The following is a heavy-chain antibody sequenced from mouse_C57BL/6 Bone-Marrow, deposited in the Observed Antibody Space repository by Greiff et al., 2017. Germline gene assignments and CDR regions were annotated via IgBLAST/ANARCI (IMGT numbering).Heavy chain of an antibody. J-gene: IGHJ1*03. CDR1: GYTFTDYE. D-gene: IGHD4-1*01. CDR2: IDPETGGT. CDR3: IRGASPGTWRYFDV. Sequence: QVQLKQSGAELVRPGASVTLSCKASGYTFTDYEMHWVKQTPVHGLEWIGAIDPETGGTAYNQKFKGKAILTADKSSSTAYMELRSLTSEDSAVYYCIRGASPGTWRYFDVWGTGTTVTVSS. V-gene: IGHV1-15*01.